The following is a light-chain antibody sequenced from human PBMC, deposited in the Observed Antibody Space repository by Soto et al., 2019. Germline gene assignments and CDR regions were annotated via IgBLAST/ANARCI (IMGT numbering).Light chain of an antibody. J-gene: IGKJ1*01. CDR1: QSVSNNY. Sequence: TLSCRASQSVSNNYLAWYQQKPGQAPRLLIYGASNRATGIPDRSSGSGSGTDFTLTISRLEPEDFAVYYCQQYGSSGTFGQGTKVDIK. CDR2: GAS. V-gene: IGKV3-20*01. CDR3: QQYGSSGT.